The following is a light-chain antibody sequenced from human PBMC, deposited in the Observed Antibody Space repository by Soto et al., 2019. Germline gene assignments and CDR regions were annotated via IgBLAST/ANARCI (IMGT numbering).Light chain of an antibody. J-gene: IGKJ2*01. CDR3: MQALQTPYT. CDR2: LGS. Sequence: DIVMTQSPLSLPVTPGEPASISCRSSQSLLHSNGYSYLDWYLQKPGQSPQLLIYLGSNRASGVPDRFSGRGSGTGFTLKISRVEAEDVGVYYCMQALQTPYTFGQGTKLEIK. CDR1: QSLLHSNGYSY. V-gene: IGKV2-28*01.